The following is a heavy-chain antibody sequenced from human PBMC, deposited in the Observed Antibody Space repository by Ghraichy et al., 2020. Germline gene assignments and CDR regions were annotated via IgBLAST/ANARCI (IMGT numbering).Heavy chain of an antibody. CDR1: GFTFSDFG. CDR2: ISFHGSNR. CDR3: AKDHSTSSAGMDV. J-gene: IGHJ6*02. D-gene: IGHD6-6*01. Sequence: GGSLNISCAASGFTFSDFGIHWVRQAPGKGLEWVAVISFHGSNRHYADSVKGRFTISRDNSKNTVYLQMNSLRPEDTALYYCAKDHSTSSAGMDVWGQGTRVTVSS. V-gene: IGHV3-30*18.